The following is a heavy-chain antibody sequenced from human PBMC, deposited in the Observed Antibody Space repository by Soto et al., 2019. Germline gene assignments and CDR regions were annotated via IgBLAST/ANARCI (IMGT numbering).Heavy chain of an antibody. CDR2: ISGSGGSS. CDR1: GFAFSTYA. Sequence: PGGSLRLSCAASGFAFSTYAMTWVRQAPGKGLEWVSVISGSGGSSYYAAPVKGRFTISRDNAKNSLYLQMNSLRAEDTALYYCAKDIRGYSYGYPSFDYWGQGTLVTVSS. D-gene: IGHD5-18*01. V-gene: IGHV3-23*01. CDR3: AKDIRGYSYGYPSFDY. J-gene: IGHJ4*02.